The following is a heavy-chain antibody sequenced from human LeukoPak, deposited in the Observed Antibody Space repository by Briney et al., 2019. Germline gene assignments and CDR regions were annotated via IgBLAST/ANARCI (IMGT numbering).Heavy chain of an antibody. CDR3: ARRRCYDCSGYLE. Sequence: SETLSLTCSVSGDSVSRSDSYWDWIRQPPGEGLEWIGTIYYSGRTYYSPSLKSRVTMTVDPSNNQFSLKLWSVTAADTGVYYGARRRCYDCSGYLEGGRSTLLSVSS. CDR2: IYYSGRT. D-gene: IGHD3-22*01. J-gene: IGHJ1*01. CDR1: GDSVSRSDSY. V-gene: IGHV4-39*01.